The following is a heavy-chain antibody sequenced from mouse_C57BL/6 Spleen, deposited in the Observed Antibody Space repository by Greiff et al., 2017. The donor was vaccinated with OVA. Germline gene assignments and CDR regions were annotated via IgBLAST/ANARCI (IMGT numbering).Heavy chain of an antibody. CDR2: IWRGGST. V-gene: IGHV2-2*01. J-gene: IGHJ2*01. D-gene: IGHD2-4*01. Sequence: VQLQQSGPGLVQPSPSLSITCTVSGFSLTSYGVHWVRQSPGKGLEWLGVIWRGGSTDYNAAFISRLSISKDNSKSQVFFKMNSLQADDTAIYYCARKGMHYDYLDYWGQGTTLTVSS. CDR1: GFSLTSYG. CDR3: ARKGMHYDYLDY.